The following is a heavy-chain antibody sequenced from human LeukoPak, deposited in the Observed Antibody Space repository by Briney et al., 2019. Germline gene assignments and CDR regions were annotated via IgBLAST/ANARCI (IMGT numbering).Heavy chain of an antibody. CDR3: ARCRRNDVWSGYYTDY. V-gene: IGHV1-69*05. Sequence: ASVKVSCKASGGTFSSYAISWVRQAPGQGLEWMGGIIPIFGTANYAQKFQGRVTITTDESTSTAYMELSSLRSEDTAVYYCARCRRNDVWSGYYTDYWGQGTLVTVSS. CDR1: GGTFSSYA. J-gene: IGHJ4*02. CDR2: IIPIFGTA. D-gene: IGHD3-3*01.